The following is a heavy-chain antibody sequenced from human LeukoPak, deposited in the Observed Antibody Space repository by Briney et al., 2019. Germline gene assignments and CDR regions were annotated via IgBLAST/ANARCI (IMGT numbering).Heavy chain of an antibody. CDR1: AGSFTGYY. CDR3: ARDKMRDNWNYVEHYFDY. V-gene: IGHV4-34*01. CDR2: INHSGST. Sequence: SETLSLTCAVYAGSFTGYYWSWIRQPPGKGLEWIGEINHSGSTNYNPSLKSRVTISVDTSKKQFSLKLRSVTAADTAVYYCARDKMRDNWNYVEHYFDYWGQGTLVTVSS. J-gene: IGHJ4*02. D-gene: IGHD1-7*01.